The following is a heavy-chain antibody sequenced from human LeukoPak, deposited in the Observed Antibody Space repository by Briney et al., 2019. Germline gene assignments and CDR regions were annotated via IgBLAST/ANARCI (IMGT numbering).Heavy chain of an antibody. Sequence: SQTLFLTCTVSGGSISSYYWSWIRQPPGKGLEWIGYIYYSGSTNYNPSLKGRVTISVDTSKNQFSLKLSSVTAADTAVYYCARGGRRITMIVVVSDAFDIWGQGTMVTVSS. V-gene: IGHV4-59*01. CDR1: GGSISSYY. D-gene: IGHD3-22*01. J-gene: IGHJ3*02. CDR2: IYYSGST. CDR3: ARGGRRITMIVVVSDAFDI.